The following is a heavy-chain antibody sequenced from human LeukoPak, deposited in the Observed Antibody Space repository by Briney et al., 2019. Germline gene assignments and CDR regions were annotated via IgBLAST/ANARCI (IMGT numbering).Heavy chain of an antibody. J-gene: IGHJ4*02. D-gene: IGHD6-19*01. CDR3: VKERDRGVDVADDFDL. V-gene: IGHV3-23*01. CDR2: TSIPTFT. CDR1: GFTFRGYS. Sequence: PGESLRLSCAASGFTFRGYSMAWVRQVPGGGLEWVSATSIPTFTLYADPVKGRFIISRDNSKHTLYLQMDNLRAEDTAVYYCVKERDRGVDVADDFDLWGQGTLVTVSS.